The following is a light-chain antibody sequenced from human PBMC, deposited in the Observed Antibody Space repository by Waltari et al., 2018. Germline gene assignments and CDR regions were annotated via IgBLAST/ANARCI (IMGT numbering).Light chain of an antibody. CDR3: QQYNRWPPLT. V-gene: IGKV3-15*01. CDR1: QGVHDN. J-gene: IGKJ4*01. Sequence: DTVMTQSPATLSVSPGERVPLSCRASQGVHDNLAWYQQKPGQAPRLLIYGASTRATGVPARFRGTGSGTDFTLTITSLQSEDSALYYCQQYNRWPPLTFGGGTKVEIK. CDR2: GAS.